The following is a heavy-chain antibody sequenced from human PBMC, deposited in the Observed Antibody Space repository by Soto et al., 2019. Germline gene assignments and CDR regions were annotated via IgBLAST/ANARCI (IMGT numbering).Heavy chain of an antibody. D-gene: IGHD6-19*01. CDR2: IYISEST. Sequence: SETLSLTCTVSGGSISRDYWSWIRQPAGKGLEWIGRIYISESTNYNPSLKSRVIISADTSKNQFFLKLSSVTAADTAVYYCAGEDIAVAGPVRYCMDVWGQGTTVTVSS. J-gene: IGHJ6*02. CDR1: GGSISRDY. V-gene: IGHV4-4*07. CDR3: AGEDIAVAGPVRYCMDV.